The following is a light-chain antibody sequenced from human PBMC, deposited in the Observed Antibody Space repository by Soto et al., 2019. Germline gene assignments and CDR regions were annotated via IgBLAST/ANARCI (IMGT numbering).Light chain of an antibody. CDR3: QVWESGRGV. V-gene: IGLV3-21*02. Sequence: SYELTQPPSVSVAPGQTARITCGGNNIGGKSVHWYQQKPGQAPVLVVYDDSDRPSGIPERFSGSNSVNTATLTISRVAAGDEAVYYCQVWESGRGVFGTGTKITVL. CDR2: DDS. J-gene: IGLJ1*01. CDR1: NIGGKS.